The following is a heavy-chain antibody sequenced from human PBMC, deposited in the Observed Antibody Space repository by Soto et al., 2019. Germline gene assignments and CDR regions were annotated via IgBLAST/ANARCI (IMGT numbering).Heavy chain of an antibody. CDR1: GFTFDDYA. CDR2: ISWNSGSI. J-gene: IGHJ4*02. CDR3: AKDAPQPV. V-gene: IGHV3-9*01. D-gene: IGHD5-18*01. Sequence: SLRLSCAASGFTFDDYAMHWVRQAPGKGLEWVSGISWNSGSIGYADSVKGRFTISRDNAKNSLYLQMNSLRAEDTALYYCAKDAPQPVWGQGTLVTVSS.